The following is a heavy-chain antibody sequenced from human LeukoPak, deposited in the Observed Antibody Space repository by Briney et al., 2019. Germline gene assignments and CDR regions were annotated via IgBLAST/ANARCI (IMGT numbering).Heavy chain of an antibody. CDR3: ARVSFTFGGVIA. Sequence: PGGSLRLSCVASGFSFSNYCMHWVRQAPGKGPVWVSRINSGGSDTDYADSVKGRFTISRDNSKNTLYLQMNSLRAEDTAVYYCARVSFTFGGVIAWGQGTLVTVSS. CDR2: INSGGSDT. D-gene: IGHD3-16*02. V-gene: IGHV3-74*01. CDR1: GFSFSNYC. J-gene: IGHJ4*02.